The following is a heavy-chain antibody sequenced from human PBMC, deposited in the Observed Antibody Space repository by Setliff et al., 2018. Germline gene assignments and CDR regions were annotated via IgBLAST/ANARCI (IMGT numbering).Heavy chain of an antibody. V-gene: IGHV4-30-4*08. CDR2: IYYSGST. J-gene: IGHJ4*02. D-gene: IGHD3-22*01. CDR3: ARYDSSGYSENYYFDY. CDR1: GGSISSGDYY. Sequence: PSETLSLTCTVSGGSISSGDYYWSWIRQPPGKGLEWIGYIYYSGSTYYNPSLKSRVTISVDTSKNQFSLMLYSVTAADTAIYYCARYDSSGYSENYYFDYWGQGTLVTVSS.